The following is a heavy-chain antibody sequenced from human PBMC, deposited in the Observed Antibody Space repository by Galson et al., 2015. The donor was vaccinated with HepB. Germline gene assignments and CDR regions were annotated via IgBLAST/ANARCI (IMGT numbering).Heavy chain of an antibody. CDR3: AKGDGQSGYFEY. D-gene: IGHD1-26*01. V-gene: IGHV3-30*18. J-gene: IGHJ4*02. CDR1: GFTFSSYG. Sequence: SLRLSCAASGFTFSSYGTHWVRQAPGKGLEWVASVPYDGSNRYYADSVKGRFTISRENSKSTLYLQMNSLRAEDTAVYYCAKGDGQSGYFEYWGQGILVTVSS. CDR2: VPYDGSNR.